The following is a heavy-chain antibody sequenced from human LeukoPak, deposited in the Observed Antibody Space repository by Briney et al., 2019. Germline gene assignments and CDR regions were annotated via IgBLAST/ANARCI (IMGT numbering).Heavy chain of an antibody. CDR3: ARDLSALLWFGELLFGWFDP. D-gene: IGHD3-10*01. CDR1: GDSVSSNSAA. J-gene: IGHJ5*02. Sequence: SQTLSLTCAISGDSVSSNSAAWNWIRQSPSRGLEWLGRTYYRSKWYNDYAVSVKSRITINPDTSKNQFSLQLNSVTPEDTAVYYCARDLSALLWFGELLFGWFDPWGQGTLVTVSS. V-gene: IGHV6-1*01. CDR2: TYYRSKWYN.